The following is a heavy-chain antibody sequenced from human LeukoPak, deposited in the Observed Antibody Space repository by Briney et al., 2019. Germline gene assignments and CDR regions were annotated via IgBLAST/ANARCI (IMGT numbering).Heavy chain of an antibody. Sequence: SETLSLTCTVSGGSISSYYWSWIRQSPGKGLEWIGYVYYRGSTYYNASLKSRVTISVDTSKNQFSLKVTSVTAADTAMYYCARDPTVAGPTHWGQGTLVTVSS. CDR2: VYYRGST. J-gene: IGHJ4*02. CDR3: ARDPTVAGPTH. V-gene: IGHV4-59*12. CDR1: GGSISSYY. D-gene: IGHD6-19*01.